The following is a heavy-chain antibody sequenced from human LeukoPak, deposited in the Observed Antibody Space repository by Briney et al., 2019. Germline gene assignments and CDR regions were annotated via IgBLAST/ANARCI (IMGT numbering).Heavy chain of an antibody. V-gene: IGHV3-20*01. Sequence: GGSLRLSCAASGFTFDDYGMSWVRQATGKGLEWVSGINWNGGSTGYADSVKGRFTISRDNAKNSLYLQMNSLGAEDTALYHCARYSADGDGPLLHFDYWGQGALVTVSS. CDR2: INWNGGST. J-gene: IGHJ4*02. CDR3: ARYSADGDGPLLHFDY. CDR1: GFTFDDYG. D-gene: IGHD2/OR15-2a*01.